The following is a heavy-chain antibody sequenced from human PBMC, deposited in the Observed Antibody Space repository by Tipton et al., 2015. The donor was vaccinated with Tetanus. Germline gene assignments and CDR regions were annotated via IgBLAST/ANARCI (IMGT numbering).Heavy chain of an antibody. V-gene: IGHV1-2*02. J-gene: IGHJ4*02. CDR3: ARGDILFPCSNSVGY. D-gene: IGHD4-11*01. CDR1: GDPITDYF. Sequence: QLVQSGPEVKKPGASVKVSCTASGDPITDYFIRWVRQTPGHGLEWVGWINPKNGATDYAQKFEGRVTMTMDTSTHTVYMDLWRLQSDHSSVYFCARGDILFPCSNSVGYWGEGTLVSVSS. CDR2: INPKNGAT.